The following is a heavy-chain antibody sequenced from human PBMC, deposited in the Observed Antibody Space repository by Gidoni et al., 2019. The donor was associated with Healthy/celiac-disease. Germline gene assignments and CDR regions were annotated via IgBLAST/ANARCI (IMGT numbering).Heavy chain of an antibody. Sequence: EVQLVESGGGLVQPGGSLRLSCAASGFTFSSYWMSWVRQAPGKGLEWVANIKQAGSEKYYVDSVKVRFTISRDNAKNSLYLQMNILRAEDTAVYYCARTVVVVAATPGYFDYWGQGTLVTVSS. V-gene: IGHV3-7*01. D-gene: IGHD2-15*01. J-gene: IGHJ4*02. CDR3: ARTVVVVAATPGYFDY. CDR2: IKQAGSEK. CDR1: GFTFSSYW.